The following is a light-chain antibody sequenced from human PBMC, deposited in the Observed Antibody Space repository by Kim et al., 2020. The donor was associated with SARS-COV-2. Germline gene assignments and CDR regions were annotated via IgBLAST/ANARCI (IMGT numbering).Light chain of an antibody. V-gene: IGKV1-33*01. CDR2: DAS. J-gene: IGKJ2*01. Sequence: LSASVGDRVTITCQATQDINNHLNWYQHKPGKAAVLLSYDASNLETGVPSRFSGSGFGTDFTFIITSLQPEDVATYYCQQYDTLFTFGQGTKLEI. CDR1: QDINNH. CDR3: QQYDTLFT.